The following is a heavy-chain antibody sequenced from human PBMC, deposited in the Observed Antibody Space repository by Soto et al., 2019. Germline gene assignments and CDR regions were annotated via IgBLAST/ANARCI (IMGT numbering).Heavy chain of an antibody. V-gene: IGHV1-18*04. CDR2: ISAYNGNT. D-gene: IGHD3-22*01. Sequence: ASVKVSCKASGYTFTSYGISWVRQAPGQGLEWMGWISAYNGNTNYAQKLQGRVTMTTDTSTSTAYMELRSLRSDDTAVYYCASQVVSGYDSSGYYECSFDYWGQGTLVTVSS. CDR3: ASQVVSGYDSSGYYECSFDY. CDR1: GYTFTSYG. J-gene: IGHJ4*02.